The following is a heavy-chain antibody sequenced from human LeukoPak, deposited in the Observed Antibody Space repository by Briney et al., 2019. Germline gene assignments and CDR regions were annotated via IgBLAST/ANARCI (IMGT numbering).Heavy chain of an antibody. V-gene: IGHV1-69*13. J-gene: IGHJ5*02. CDR3: ARDSRLYYYGSGDLNWFDP. Sequence: GASVKVSCKASGGTFSSYAISWVRQAPGQGLEWMGGIIPIFGTANYAQKFQGRVTITADESTSTAYMELSSLRSEDTAVYYCARDSRLYYYGSGDLNWFDPWGQGTLVTVSS. CDR2: IIPIFGTA. D-gene: IGHD3-10*01. CDR1: GGTFSSYA.